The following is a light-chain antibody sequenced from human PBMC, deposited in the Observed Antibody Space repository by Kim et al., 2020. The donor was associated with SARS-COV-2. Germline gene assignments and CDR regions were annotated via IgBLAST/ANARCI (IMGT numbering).Light chain of an antibody. J-gene: IGKJ1*01. Sequence: DIQMTQSPSTLSASVGDRVTIGCRASQSIGRWLAWYQQKPGKAPNLLIYDVSSLESGVPPRFSGSGSGTEFTLTISSLQPDDFATYYCQEYHTYSSTFGQGTKVDIK. CDR2: DVS. V-gene: IGKV1-5*01. CDR3: QEYHTYSST. CDR1: QSIGRW.